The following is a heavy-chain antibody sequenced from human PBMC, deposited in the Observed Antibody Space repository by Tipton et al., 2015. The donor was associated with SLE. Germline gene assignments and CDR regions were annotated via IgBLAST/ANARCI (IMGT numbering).Heavy chain of an antibody. J-gene: IGHJ6*02. D-gene: IGHD4-23*01. CDR1: GGSISVYY. V-gene: IGHV4-59*01. CDR3: ARTITPRVRYYYGMDV. CDR2: VDDSGST. Sequence: TLSLTCTVSGGSISVYYWSWIRQPPGKGLEWIGYVDDSGSTNYNPSPSLKSRVTVSVDTSKNQFSLKLTSVTAADTAVYYCARTITPRVRYYYGMDVWGQGTLVTVSS.